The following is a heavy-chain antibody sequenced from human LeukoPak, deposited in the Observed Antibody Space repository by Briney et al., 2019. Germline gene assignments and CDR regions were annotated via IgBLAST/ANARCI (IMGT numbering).Heavy chain of an antibody. J-gene: IGHJ6*03. CDR1: DDSITMYY. CDR3: ARGCVSSSTWYSTYYYYFYMDV. D-gene: IGHD1-1*01. V-gene: IGHV4-59*01. CDR2: VDHTGST. Sequence: SETLSLTCSVSDDSITMYYWTWIRQPPGKGLEWIGYVDHTGSTNFNPSLNGRVSISRDTTNNLFSLRLRSVTAADTAVYFCARGCVSSSTWYSTYYYYFYMDVWGKGTTVTVSS.